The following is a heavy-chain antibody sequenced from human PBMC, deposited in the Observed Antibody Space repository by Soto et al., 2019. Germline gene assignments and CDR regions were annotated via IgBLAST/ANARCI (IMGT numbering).Heavy chain of an antibody. Sequence: VQLVESGGGLATPGGSLRLSCAASGFTFSSYGMHWVRQAPGKGLEWAAVIWYDGSNKYYADSVKGRFTISSDNAKNTLYLQMTSLRAEDTGVYYCARAGGEGNDFWGQGTLVTVSS. CDR1: GFTFSSYG. V-gene: IGHV3-33*08. J-gene: IGHJ4*02. CDR2: IWYDGSNK. D-gene: IGHD1-26*01. CDR3: ARAGGEGNDF.